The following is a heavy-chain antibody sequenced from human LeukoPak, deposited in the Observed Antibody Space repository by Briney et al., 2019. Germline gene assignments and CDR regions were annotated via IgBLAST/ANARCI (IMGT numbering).Heavy chain of an antibody. CDR3: ARDGRGYSYAYHYYYYYMDV. V-gene: IGHV3-53*01. CDR1: GFTVSSNY. D-gene: IGHD5-18*01. CDR2: IYSGGST. J-gene: IGHJ6*03. Sequence: GGSLRLSCAASGFTVSSNYMSWVRQAPGKGLEWVSVIYSGGSTYYADSVKGRFTISRDNSKNTLYLQMNSLRAEDTAVYYCARDGRGYSYAYHYYYYYMDVWGKGTTVTVSS.